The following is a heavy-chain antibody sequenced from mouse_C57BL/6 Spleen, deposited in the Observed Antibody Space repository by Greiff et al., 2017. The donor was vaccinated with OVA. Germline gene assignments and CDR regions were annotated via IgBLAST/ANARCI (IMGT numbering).Heavy chain of an antibody. Sequence: DVHLVESGGGLVKPGGSLKLSCAASGFTFSSYAMSWVRQTPEKRLEWVATISDGGSYTYYPDNVKGRFTISRDNAKNNLYLQMSHLKSEDTAMYYCASLYDYGYFDYWGQGTTLTVSS. CDR3: ASLYDYGYFDY. CDR1: GFTFSSYA. J-gene: IGHJ2*01. V-gene: IGHV5-4*01. CDR2: ISDGGSYT. D-gene: IGHD2-4*01.